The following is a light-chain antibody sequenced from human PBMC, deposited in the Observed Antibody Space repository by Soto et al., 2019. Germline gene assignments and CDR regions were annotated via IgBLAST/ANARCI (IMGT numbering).Light chain of an antibody. CDR2: LEGSGSY. CDR3: ETWDSNTHV. Sequence: QSVLTQSSSASASLGSSVKLTCTLSSGHSSYIIAWHQQQPGKAPRYLMKLEGSGSYNKGSGVPDRFSGCSSGADRYLTISNLQSEDEADYYCETWDSNTHVFGTGTKLTVL. V-gene: IGLV4-60*03. J-gene: IGLJ1*01. CDR1: SGHSSYI.